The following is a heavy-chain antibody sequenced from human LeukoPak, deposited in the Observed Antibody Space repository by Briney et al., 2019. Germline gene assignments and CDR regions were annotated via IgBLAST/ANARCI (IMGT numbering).Heavy chain of an antibody. V-gene: IGHV4-34*01. CDR2: INHSGST. Sequence: SETLSLTCAVYGGSFSGYYWSWIRQPPGKGLEWIGEINHSGSTNYNPSLKSRVTISEDTSKNQFPLKLSSVTAADTAVYYCARAGIAAAGKTFRYWGQGTLVTVSS. CDR1: GGSFSGYY. CDR3: ARAGIAAAGKTFRY. D-gene: IGHD6-13*01. J-gene: IGHJ4*02.